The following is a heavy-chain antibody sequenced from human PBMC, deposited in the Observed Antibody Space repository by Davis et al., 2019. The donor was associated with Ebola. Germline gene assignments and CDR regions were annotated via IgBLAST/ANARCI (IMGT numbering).Heavy chain of an antibody. CDR1: GFTFSSYS. CDR2: TRNKANSYTT. CDR3: ARGGLLWFGEYYYGMDV. D-gene: IGHD3-10*01. V-gene: IGHV3-72*01. Sequence: GESLKISCAASGFTFSSYSMDWVRQAPGKGLEWVGRTRNKANSYTTEYAASVKGRFTISRDDSKNSLYLQMNSLKTEDTAVYYCARGGLLWFGEYYYGMDVWGQGTLVTVSS. J-gene: IGHJ6*02.